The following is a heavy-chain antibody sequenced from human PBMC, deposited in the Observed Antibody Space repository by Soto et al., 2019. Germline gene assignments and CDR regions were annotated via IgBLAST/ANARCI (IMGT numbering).Heavy chain of an antibody. CDR2: ISGSGGST. D-gene: IGHD3-3*01. V-gene: IGHV3-23*01. J-gene: IGHJ5*02. CDR1: GFTFSSYA. Sequence: EVQLLESGGGLVQPGGSLRLSCAASGFTFSSYAMSWVRQAPGKGLEWVSAISGSGGSTYYADSVKGRFTISRDNSKNTLYLQMNSLRAEDTAVYYCARDCEVTIFGVAYNWFDPWGQGTLVTVSS. CDR3: ARDCEVTIFGVAYNWFDP.